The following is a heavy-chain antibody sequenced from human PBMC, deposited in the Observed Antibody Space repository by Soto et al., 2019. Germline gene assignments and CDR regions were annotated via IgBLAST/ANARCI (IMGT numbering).Heavy chain of an antibody. D-gene: IGHD1-26*01. CDR2: IYPGDSDI. J-gene: IGHJ3*02. CDR3: ARLPSSGNFYGGALDI. CDR1: GYTFTTYW. Sequence: PGESLKISCKGSGYTFTTYWIAWVRQMPGKGLEWMAIIYPGDSDIRYSPSSQGQVTISADKSINTAYLQWSSLKASDSAMYYRARLPSSGNFYGGALDIWGQGTMVTVSS. V-gene: IGHV5-51*01.